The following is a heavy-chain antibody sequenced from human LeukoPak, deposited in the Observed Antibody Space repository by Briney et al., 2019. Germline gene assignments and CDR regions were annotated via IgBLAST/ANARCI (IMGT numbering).Heavy chain of an antibody. CDR3: ARDIVHGDYVSAY. V-gene: IGHV3-48*01. CDR2: ISSSSSTI. D-gene: IGHD4-17*01. Sequence: PGGSLRLSCAASGFTFSSYSMNWVRQAPGKGLEWVSYISSSSSTIYYADSVKGRFTISRDNAKNSLYLQMNSLRAEDTAVYYCARDIVHGDYVSAYWGQGTLVTVSS. CDR1: GFTFSSYS. J-gene: IGHJ4*02.